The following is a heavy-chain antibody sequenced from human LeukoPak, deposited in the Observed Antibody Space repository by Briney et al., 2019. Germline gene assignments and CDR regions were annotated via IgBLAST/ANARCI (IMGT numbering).Heavy chain of an antibody. Sequence: GSLRLSCAASGFTFSSYSMNWVRQAPGKGLEWVSYIGAAGSTIYYADSVKGRFTISRDNAKNSLFLQMNSLRAVDTAVYYCARDSSTYAGPPDYWGQGTLVTVSS. V-gene: IGHV3-48*01. CDR3: ARDSSTYAGPPDY. CDR2: IGAAGSTI. J-gene: IGHJ4*02. CDR1: GFTFSSYS. D-gene: IGHD2-2*01.